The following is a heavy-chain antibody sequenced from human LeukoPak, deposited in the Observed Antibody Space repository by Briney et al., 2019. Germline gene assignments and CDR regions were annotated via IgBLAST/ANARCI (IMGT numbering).Heavy chain of an antibody. CDR2: ICGSGGST. CDR3: AKEQIFGEYYFDY. D-gene: IGHD3-3*01. J-gene: IGHJ4*02. Sequence: GGSLRLSCAASGFMFNNDVMSWVRQAPGKGLEWVSAICGSGGSTYYADSVKGRFTISRDNSKNTLYLQMNSLRAEDTAVYYCAKEQIFGEYYFDYWGQGTLVTVSS. V-gene: IGHV3-23*01. CDR1: GFMFNNDV.